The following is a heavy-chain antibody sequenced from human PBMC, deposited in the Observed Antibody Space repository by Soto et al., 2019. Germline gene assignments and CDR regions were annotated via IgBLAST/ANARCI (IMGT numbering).Heavy chain of an antibody. CDR3: SRRASR. J-gene: IGHJ3*01. V-gene: IGHV3-48*03. D-gene: IGHD1-26*01. Sequence: SLLLSCAVSGFTFSSYEMYWVRQAPGKGLEWISYIHPSGQPIFYADSVKGRFTISRDNANNSLFLQMNSLRAEDTAVYYFSRRASRWGQGTMVTVSS. CDR1: GFTFSSYE. CDR2: IHPSGQPI.